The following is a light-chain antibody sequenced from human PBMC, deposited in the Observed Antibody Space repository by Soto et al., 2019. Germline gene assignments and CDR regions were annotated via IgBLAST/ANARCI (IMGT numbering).Light chain of an antibody. CDR3: SSYTSSSTLVV. Sequence: QSVLTQPASVSGSPGQPITFSCTGTSSDVGDYNYVSWYQQHPGKAPKLMIYDVSKRPSGVSNRFSGSKSGNTASLTISGLQAEDEADYYCSSYTSSSTLVVFGGGTKLTVL. CDR1: SSDVGDYNY. J-gene: IGLJ2*01. V-gene: IGLV2-14*03. CDR2: DVS.